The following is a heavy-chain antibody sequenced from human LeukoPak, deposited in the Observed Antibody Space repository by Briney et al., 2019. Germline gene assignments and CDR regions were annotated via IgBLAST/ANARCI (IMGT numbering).Heavy chain of an antibody. J-gene: IGHJ4*02. CDR2: VNGGGSST. CDR1: GFTFSASA. D-gene: IGHD4/OR15-4a*01. V-gene: IGHV3-23*01. Sequence: QPGGSLRLSCAASGFTFSASAMNWVRQAPAKGLEWVSSVNGGGSSTYYADSVKGRFTISRDNAKNSLFLQMNSLRAEDTAVYYCARESPVLGIDYWGQGTLVTVSS. CDR3: ARESPVLGIDY.